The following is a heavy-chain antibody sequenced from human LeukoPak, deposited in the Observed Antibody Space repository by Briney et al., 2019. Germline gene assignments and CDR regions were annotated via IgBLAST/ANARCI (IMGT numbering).Heavy chain of an antibody. CDR2: IRYDGSNK. Sequence: GGSLRLSCAASGFTFSSYGMHWVRQAPGKGLEWVAFIRYDGSNKYYADSVKGRFTISRDNSKNTLYLQMNSLRAEDTAVYYCAKDPHYDILTGYGGAYWGQGTLVTVSS. CDR1: GFTFSSYG. CDR3: AKDPHYDILTGYGGAY. D-gene: IGHD3-9*01. V-gene: IGHV3-30*02. J-gene: IGHJ4*02.